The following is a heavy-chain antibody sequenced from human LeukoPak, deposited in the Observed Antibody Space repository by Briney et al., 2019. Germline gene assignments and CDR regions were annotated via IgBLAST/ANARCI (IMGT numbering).Heavy chain of an antibody. CDR3: ARCEYDFWSGCIPENY. D-gene: IGHD3-3*01. V-gene: IGHV1-18*01. CDR2: ISAYNGNT. Sequence: ASVKVSCKASGYTFTSYGISWVRQAPGQGLEWMGWISAYNGNTNYAQELQGRVTMTADTSTSTAYMELRSLRSDDTAVYYCARCEYDFWSGCIPENYWGQGTLVTVSS. CDR1: GYTFTSYG. J-gene: IGHJ4*02.